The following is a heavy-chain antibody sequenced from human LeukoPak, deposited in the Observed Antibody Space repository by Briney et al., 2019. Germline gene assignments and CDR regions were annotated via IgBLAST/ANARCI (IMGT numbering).Heavy chain of an antibody. D-gene: IGHD3-3*01. CDR2: INWNGGST. J-gene: IGHJ3*02. V-gene: IGHV3-20*01. Sequence: GGSLRLSCAASGFTFDDYGMSWVRQAPGKGLEWVSGINWNGGSTGYADSVKGRFTISRDNAKNSLYLQMNSLRAEDTALYHCARDQRGYDFWSGYSPGGAFDIWGQGTMVTVSS. CDR3: ARDQRGYDFWSGYSPGGAFDI. CDR1: GFTFDDYG.